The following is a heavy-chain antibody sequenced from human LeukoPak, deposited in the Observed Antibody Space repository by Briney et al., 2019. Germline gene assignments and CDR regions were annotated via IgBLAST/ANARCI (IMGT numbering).Heavy chain of an antibody. V-gene: IGHV3-23*01. CDR3: AKGGLSMSGLED. CDR2: IDSGVDYT. CDR1: GFTLSSSS. D-gene: IGHD3-3*01. Sequence: GGSLRLSCAAAGFTLSSSSMTWVRRAPGKGLEWVSSIDSGVDYTYYADSVKGRFTISRDLSKNALFLQMNGLRADDTAVYFCAKGGLSMSGLEDWGQGTLVTVSS. J-gene: IGHJ4*02.